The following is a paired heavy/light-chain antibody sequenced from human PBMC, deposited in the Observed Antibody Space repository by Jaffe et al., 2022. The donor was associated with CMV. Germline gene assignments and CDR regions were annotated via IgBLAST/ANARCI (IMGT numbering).Light chain of an antibody. V-gene: IGLV1-40*01. Sequence: QSVLTQPPSVSGAPGQRVTISCTGSSSNIGADYGVHWYQLLPGTAPRLLIYGNTNRPSGVPDRFSGSKSGASASLAITGLQAEDEADYYCQSYDSRLSGWVFGGGTKLTVL. CDR2: GNT. J-gene: IGLJ3*02. CDR1: SSNIGADYG. CDR3: QSYDSRLSGWV.
Heavy chain of an antibody. CDR3: ASIAVGVGIDY. V-gene: IGHV4-4*02. J-gene: IGHJ4*02. D-gene: IGHD6-19*01. Sequence: QVQLQESGPGLVKPSGTLSLTCAVSGGSISSSNWWSWVRQAPGKGLEWIGEIYHSGSTNYNPSLKNRVTISIDKSKNLFSLKLNSVTAADTAIYYCASIAVGVGIDYWGQGTLVTVSS. CDR2: IYHSGST. CDR1: GGSISSSNW.